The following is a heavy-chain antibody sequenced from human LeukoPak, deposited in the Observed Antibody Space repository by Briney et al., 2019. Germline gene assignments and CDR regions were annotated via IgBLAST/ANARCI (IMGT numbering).Heavy chain of an antibody. CDR2: IYTSGST. D-gene: IGHD6-19*01. Sequence: SETLSLTCTVSGGSISSYYWSWIRQPAGKGLEWIGRIYTSGSTNYNPSLKSRVTMSVDTSKNQSSLKLSSVTAADTAVYYCARDSWAYSSGWYSGYWGQGTLVTVSS. CDR1: GGSISSYY. CDR3: ARDSWAYSSGWYSGY. V-gene: IGHV4-4*07. J-gene: IGHJ4*02.